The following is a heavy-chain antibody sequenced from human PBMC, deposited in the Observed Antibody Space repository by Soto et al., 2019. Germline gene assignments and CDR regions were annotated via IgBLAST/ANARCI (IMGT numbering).Heavy chain of an antibody. CDR3: AHALYGSGSYPNWFDP. CDR2: IYWDDDK. Sequence: QITLKESGPTLVKPIQTLTLTCTFSGFSLSTSGVGVGWIRQPPGKALEWLALIYWDDDKRYSPSLKSRLTITKDTSKNQVVLTMTNMDPVDTATYYCAHALYGSGSYPNWFDPWGQGTLVTVSS. CDR1: GFSLSTSGVG. D-gene: IGHD3-10*01. V-gene: IGHV2-5*02. J-gene: IGHJ5*02.